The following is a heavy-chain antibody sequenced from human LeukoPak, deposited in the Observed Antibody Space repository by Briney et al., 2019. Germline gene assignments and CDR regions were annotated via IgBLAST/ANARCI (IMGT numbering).Heavy chain of an antibody. CDR2: IIPILGIA. J-gene: IGHJ4*02. D-gene: IGHD3-22*01. CDR1: GYTFTGYY. V-gene: IGHV1-69*02. CDR3: ARSPYDSSGPFDY. Sequence: SVKVSCKASGYTFTGYYMHWVRQAPGQGLEWMGRIIPILGIANYAQKFQGRVTITADKSTSTAYMELSSLRSEDTAVYYCARSPYDSSGPFDYWGQGTLVTVSS.